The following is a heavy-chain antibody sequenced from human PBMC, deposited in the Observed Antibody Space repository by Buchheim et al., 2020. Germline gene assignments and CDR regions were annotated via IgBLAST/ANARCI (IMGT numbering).Heavy chain of an antibody. V-gene: IGHV4-59*01. J-gene: IGHJ4*02. D-gene: IGHD1-7*01. CDR2: VLYSGTT. CDR1: GGSFTSYY. CDR3: ARGRARPNYFFDD. Sequence: QVQLQESGPGLVKPSETLSLTCNVSGGSFTSYYWTWIRQSPGKGLEWIGYVLYSGTTNYNPSLKSRVTISVDTSKTRFSLRLTSVTAADTGIYYCARGRARPNYFFDDWGQGT.